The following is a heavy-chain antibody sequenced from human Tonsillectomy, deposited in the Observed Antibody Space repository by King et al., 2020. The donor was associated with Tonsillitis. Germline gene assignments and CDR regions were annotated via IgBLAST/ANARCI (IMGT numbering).Heavy chain of an antibody. V-gene: IGHV3-49*04. CDR3: TRGWCYCSSTSCHYFDY. CDR2: IRGKAYGGTT. D-gene: IGHD2-2*01. J-gene: IGHJ4*02. Sequence: VQLVESGGGLVQPGRSLRLSCTASGFTFGDYAMSWVRQAPGKGLEWVGFIRGKAYGGTTEYAASVKGRFTISSDDSKSIAYLQMNSLKTEDTAVYYCTRGWCYCSSTSCHYFDYWGQGTLVTVSS. CDR1: GFTFGDYA.